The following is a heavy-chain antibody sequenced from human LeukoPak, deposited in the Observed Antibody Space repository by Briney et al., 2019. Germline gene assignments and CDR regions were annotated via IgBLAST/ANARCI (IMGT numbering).Heavy chain of an antibody. J-gene: IGHJ4*02. V-gene: IGHV3-33*01. CDR3: ARGRYSYGFSDY. D-gene: IGHD5-18*01. Sequence: GGSLRLSCAASGFTFSSYGMHWVRQAPGKGLEWVAVIWYDGSNKYYADSVKGRFTISRDNSKNTLYLQMNSLRAEDTAVYYCARGRYSYGFSDYWGQGTLVTVSS. CDR1: GFTFSSYG. CDR2: IWYDGSNK.